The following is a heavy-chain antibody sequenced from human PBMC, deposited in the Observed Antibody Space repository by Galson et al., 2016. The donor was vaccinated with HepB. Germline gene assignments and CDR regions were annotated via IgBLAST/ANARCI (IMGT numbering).Heavy chain of an antibody. D-gene: IGHD4-23*01. CDR1: GFTFSSYS. CDR3: ARESYYGGNSLDQYYFDY. CDR2: ITSSSTI. J-gene: IGHJ4*02. V-gene: IGHV3-48*02. Sequence: SLRLSCAVSGFTFSSYSMDWVRQAPGEGLEWVSYITSSSTIYYADSVKGRFTISRDNAKNSLYLQMNSLRDEDTAVYYCARESYYGGNSLDQYYFDYWGQGTLVTVSS.